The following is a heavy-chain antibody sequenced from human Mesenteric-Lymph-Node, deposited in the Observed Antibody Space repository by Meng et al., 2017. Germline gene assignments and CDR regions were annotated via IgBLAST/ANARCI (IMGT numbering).Heavy chain of an antibody. CDR2: IWYDGSIK. J-gene: IGHJ4*02. CDR1: GFTFSNYA. D-gene: IGHD2-15*01. Sequence: GESLKISCAASGFTFSNYAMHWVRQAPGKGLEWLALIWYDGSIKHYADSVKGRFTISRDNSKNTLYLQMNSLRAEDTAVYYCVRGIGRTSAVVVAATYDYWGQGTLVTVSS. CDR3: VRGIGRTSAVVVAATYDY. V-gene: IGHV3-33*01.